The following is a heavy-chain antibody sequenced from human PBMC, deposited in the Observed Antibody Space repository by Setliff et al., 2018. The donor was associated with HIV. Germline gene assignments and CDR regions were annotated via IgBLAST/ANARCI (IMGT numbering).Heavy chain of an antibody. CDR1: GYTFTSYD. D-gene: IGHD5-18*01. Sequence: ASVKVSCKASGYTFTSYDINWVRQATGQGLEWMGWMMPSSGNTGYAQKVQGRLTMTRNTSISTAYMELSRLRSDDTAVYYCARTLPQYTNLFDYWGQGTLVTISS. J-gene: IGHJ4*02. V-gene: IGHV1-8*02. CDR2: MMPSSGNT. CDR3: ARTLPQYTNLFDY.